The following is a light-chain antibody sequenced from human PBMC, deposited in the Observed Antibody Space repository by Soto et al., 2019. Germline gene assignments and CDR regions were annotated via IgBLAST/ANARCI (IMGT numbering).Light chain of an antibody. CDR2: DVS. Sequence: SALPQPASVSVSPGQSITISCTGTSSDVGGYNYVSWYQQHPGKAPKLMIYDVSDRPSGVSNRFSASKSGNTASLTISGLQAEDEADYYCCSYTSSSTPWVFGTGTRSPS. V-gene: IGLV2-14*03. CDR1: SSDVGGYNY. CDR3: CSYTSSSTPWV. J-gene: IGLJ1*01.